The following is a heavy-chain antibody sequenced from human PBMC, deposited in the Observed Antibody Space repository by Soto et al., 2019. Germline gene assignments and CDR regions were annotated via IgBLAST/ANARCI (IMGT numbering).Heavy chain of an antibody. CDR3: ASVKLAYCGGDCYWGRY. V-gene: IGHV1-18*04. Sequence: ASVKVSCKASGYTFTSYGISWVRQAPGQGLEWMGWISAYNGNTNYAQKLQGRVTMTTDTSTSTAYMELRSVRSDDTAVYYCASVKLAYCGGDCYWGRYWGQGTLVTVS. D-gene: IGHD2-21*02. J-gene: IGHJ4*02. CDR1: GYTFTSYG. CDR2: ISAYNGNT.